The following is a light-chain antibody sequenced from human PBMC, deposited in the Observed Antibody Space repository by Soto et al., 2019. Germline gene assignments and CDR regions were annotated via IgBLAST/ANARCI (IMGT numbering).Light chain of an antibody. CDR3: QQYNNWPSIT. CDR1: HSVRSD. J-gene: IGKJ5*01. V-gene: IGKV3-15*01. CDR2: GAS. Sequence: EIVMTQSPATLSVSPGYIVTLSFTASHSVRSDSAWYQQKPGQAPRLLFFGASTRATGIPARFSGSGYGTEFTLTISSLQSEDFAVYYCQQYNNWPSITFGQGTRLEIK.